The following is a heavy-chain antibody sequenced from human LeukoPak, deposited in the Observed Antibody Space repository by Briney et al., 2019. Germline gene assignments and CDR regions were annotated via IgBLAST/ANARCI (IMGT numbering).Heavy chain of an antibody. CDR1: GFTFSSYA. Sequence: GGSLRLSCAASGFTFSSYAMSWVRQAPGKGLEWVSVISGSGGSTYYADSVKGRFTISRDNSKNTLYLQMSSLRAEDTAVYYCAKGSYYSSSSGYFDYWGQGTLVTVSS. CDR3: AKGSYYSSSSGYFDY. J-gene: IGHJ4*02. D-gene: IGHD6-6*01. V-gene: IGHV3-23*01. CDR2: ISGSGGST.